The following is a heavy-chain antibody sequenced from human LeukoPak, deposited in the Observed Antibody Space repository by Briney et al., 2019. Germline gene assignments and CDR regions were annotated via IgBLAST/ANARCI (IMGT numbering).Heavy chain of an antibody. CDR1: GYTFTGYY. J-gene: IGHJ4*02. V-gene: IGHV1-2*02. CDR3: ARESDFWSGYPATFDY. Sequence: ASVKVSCKASGYTFTGYYMHWVRQAPGQGLEWMGWINPNSGGTNYAQKFQGRITMTRDTSISTAYMELSRLRSDDTAVYYCARESDFWSGYPATFDYWGQGTLVTVSS. D-gene: IGHD3-3*01. CDR2: INPNSGGT.